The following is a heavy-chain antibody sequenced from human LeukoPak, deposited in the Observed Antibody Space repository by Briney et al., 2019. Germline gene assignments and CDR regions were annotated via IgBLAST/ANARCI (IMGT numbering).Heavy chain of an antibody. CDR1: GFTFSSYA. Sequence: GGSLRLSCAASGFTFSSYAMSWVRQAPGKGLEWVSAISGSGGSTYYADSVKGRFTISRDNAKNTLYLQMNSLRAEDTAVYYCARASPQWLDLYYYYGMDVWGQGTTVTVSS. CDR3: ARASPQWLDLYYYYGMDV. CDR2: ISGSGGST. V-gene: IGHV3-23*01. J-gene: IGHJ6*02. D-gene: IGHD6-19*01.